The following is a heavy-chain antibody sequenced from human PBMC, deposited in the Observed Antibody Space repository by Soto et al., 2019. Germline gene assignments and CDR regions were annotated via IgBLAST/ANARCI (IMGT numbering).Heavy chain of an antibody. CDR1: GFTFSSYA. CDR3: ARACETEVITTTGY. CDR2: ISYDGSNK. Sequence: PGWSLRLSCAASGFTFSSYAMHWVRQAPGKGLEWVAVISYDGSNKYYADSVKGRFTISRDNSKNTLYLQMNSLRAEDTAVYYCARACETEVITTTGYWGQGTMVTVSS. J-gene: IGHJ4*02. V-gene: IGHV3-30-3*01. D-gene: IGHD3-22*01.